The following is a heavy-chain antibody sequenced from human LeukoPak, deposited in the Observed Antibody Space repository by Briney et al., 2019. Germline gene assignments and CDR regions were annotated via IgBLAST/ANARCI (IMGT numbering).Heavy chain of an antibody. CDR1: GGSISSYS. D-gene: IGHD3-10*01. Sequence: SETLSLTCTVSGGSISSYSWSWIRQPAGKGLEWIGRIYTSGSTNYNPSLKSRVTMSVDTSKNQFSLKLSSVTAADTAVFYCARAGSEVLWFGESNAGAFDIWGQGTMVTVSS. V-gene: IGHV4-4*07. CDR2: IYTSGST. CDR3: ARAGSEVLWFGESNAGAFDI. J-gene: IGHJ3*02.